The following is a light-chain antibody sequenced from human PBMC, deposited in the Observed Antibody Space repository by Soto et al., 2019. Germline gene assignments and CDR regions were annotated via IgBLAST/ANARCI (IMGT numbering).Light chain of an antibody. J-gene: IGKJ1*01. V-gene: IGKV3-15*01. CDR3: QQYGNSLTWT. CDR2: DAS. Sequence: EIVMTQSPATLSVSPGERATLSCRASETVNNNLAWFQQKPGQAPRPLIYDASTRATGVPARFSGSGSETDFTLTISRLEPEDFAVYYCQQYGNSLTWTFGQGTKVDI. CDR1: ETVNNN.